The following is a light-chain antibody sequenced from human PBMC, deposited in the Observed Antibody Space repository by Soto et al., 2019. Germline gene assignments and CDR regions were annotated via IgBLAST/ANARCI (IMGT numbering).Light chain of an antibody. CDR3: QSYDNSLSVYV. CDR1: SSNIGSNY. V-gene: IGLV1-47*02. CDR2: YNN. Sequence: QSVLTQPPSASGTPGQRVTISCSGRSSNIGSNYLYWYQQLPGTAPKLLIYYNNQRPSGVPERFSGSKSGTSASLAISGLRSEDEADYYCQSYDNSLSVYVFGTGTKVT. J-gene: IGLJ1*01.